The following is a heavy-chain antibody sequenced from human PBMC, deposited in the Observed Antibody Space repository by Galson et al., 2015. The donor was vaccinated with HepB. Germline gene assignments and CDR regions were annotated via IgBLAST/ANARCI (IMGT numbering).Heavy chain of an antibody. CDR3: ARDGGSSSWYPYFDY. D-gene: IGHD6-13*01. CDR1: GFTVSSNY. CDR2: IYSGGST. J-gene: IGHJ4*02. Sequence: SLRLSCAASGFTVSSNYMSWVRQAPGKGLEWVSVIYSGGSTYYADSVKGRFTISRDNSKNMLYLQMNSLRAEDTAVYYCARDGGSSSWYPYFDYWGQGTLVTVSS. V-gene: IGHV3-66*01.